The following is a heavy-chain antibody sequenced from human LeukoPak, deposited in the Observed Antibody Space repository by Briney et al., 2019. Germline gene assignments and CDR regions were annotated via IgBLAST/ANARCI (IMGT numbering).Heavy chain of an antibody. CDR1: GYTFTSYD. CDR3: AGGSRGDLAAAGGY. J-gene: IGHJ4*02. D-gene: IGHD6-13*01. Sequence: ASVKVSCKASGYTFTSYDINWVRQATGQGLEWMGWMNPNSGNTGYAQKFQGRVTMTRDTSISTAYMELSSLRSEDTAVYYCAGGSRGDLAAAGGYWGQGTLVTVSS. V-gene: IGHV1-8*01. CDR2: MNPNSGNT.